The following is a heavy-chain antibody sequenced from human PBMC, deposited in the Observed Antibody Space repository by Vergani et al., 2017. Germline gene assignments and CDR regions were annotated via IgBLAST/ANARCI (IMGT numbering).Heavy chain of an antibody. J-gene: IGHJ5*02. CDR2: INHSGST. CDR1: GGSFSGYY. Sequence: QVQLQESGPGLLKPSETLSLTCAVYGGSFSGYYWSWIRQPPGKGLEWIGEINHSGSTDYNPSLKSRVTISVDTSKNQFSLKLSSVTAADTAVYYCARHYYGSGSYYSGWFDPWGQGTLVTVSS. CDR3: ARHYYGSGSYYSGWFDP. V-gene: IGHV4-34*01. D-gene: IGHD3-10*01.